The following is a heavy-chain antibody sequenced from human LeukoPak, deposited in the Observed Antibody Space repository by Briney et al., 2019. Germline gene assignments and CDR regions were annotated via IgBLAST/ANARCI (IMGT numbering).Heavy chain of an antibody. CDR1: GFTFDDYS. D-gene: IGHD3-16*01. Sequence: PGGSLRLSCAASGFTFDDYSMNWVRQAPGKGLEWVSSISSSSSYIYYADSVKGRFTISRDNAKNSLYLQMNSLRAEDTAVYYCARGAWVVPDRRFFDYWGQGTLVTVSS. J-gene: IGHJ4*02. CDR3: ARGAWVVPDRRFFDY. V-gene: IGHV3-21*01. CDR2: ISSSSSYI.